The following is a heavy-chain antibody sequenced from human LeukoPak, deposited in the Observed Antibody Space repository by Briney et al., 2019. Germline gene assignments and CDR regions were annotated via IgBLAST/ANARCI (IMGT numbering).Heavy chain of an antibody. J-gene: IGHJ4*02. Sequence: GGSLRLSCAVSGFTFSSHAMSWVRQAPGKGLEWISAISISGGRTYYADSVKGRFSISRDNSKNTVYLQMNRLRGDDTAVYYCAGETVAGASFDYWGQGTLVAVSS. D-gene: IGHD6-19*01. CDR1: GFTFSSHA. V-gene: IGHV3-23*01. CDR2: ISISGGRT. CDR3: AGETVAGASFDY.